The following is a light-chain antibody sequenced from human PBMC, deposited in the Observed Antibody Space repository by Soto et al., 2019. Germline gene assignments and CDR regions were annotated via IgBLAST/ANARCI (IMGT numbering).Light chain of an antibody. Sequence: EIVMTQSPATLSVSPGERATLSCRASQSVYNNLAWYQQKPGQAPRLLIYRASTRATGFPARFSGGGSGTEFTLTISSLQSEDFAVYFCQQYSNWPLTFGGATKVEIK. CDR3: QQYSNWPLT. CDR1: QSVYNN. J-gene: IGKJ4*01. V-gene: IGKV3-15*01. CDR2: RAS.